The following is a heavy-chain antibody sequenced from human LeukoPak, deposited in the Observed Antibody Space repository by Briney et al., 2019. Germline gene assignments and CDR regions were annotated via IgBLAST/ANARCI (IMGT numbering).Heavy chain of an antibody. V-gene: IGHV1-2*02. D-gene: IGHD2-15*01. CDR3: ARMIAATQGYNWFDP. CDR2: INPNSGGT. CDR1: GYTFTGYY. Sequence: ASVKVSCKASGYTFTGYYMHWVRQAPGQGLEWMGWINPNSGGTNYAQKFQGRVTMTRDTSISTAYMELSRLRSDDTAVYYCARMIAATQGYNWFDPWGQGTLVTVSS. J-gene: IGHJ5*02.